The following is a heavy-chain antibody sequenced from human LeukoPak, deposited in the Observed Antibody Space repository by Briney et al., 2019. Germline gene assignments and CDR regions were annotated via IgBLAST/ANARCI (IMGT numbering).Heavy chain of an antibody. CDR3: ARGTFGWRAFDI. V-gene: IGHV4-30-4*08. D-gene: IGHD3-16*01. CDR1: GGSISSGDYY. CDR2: IYYSGST. J-gene: IGHJ3*02. Sequence: SETLSLTCTVSGGSISSGDYYWSWIRQPPGKGLEWIGYIYYSGSTYYNPSLKSRVTISVDTSKNRFSLKLSSVTAADTAVYYCARGTFGWRAFDIWGQGTMVTVSS.